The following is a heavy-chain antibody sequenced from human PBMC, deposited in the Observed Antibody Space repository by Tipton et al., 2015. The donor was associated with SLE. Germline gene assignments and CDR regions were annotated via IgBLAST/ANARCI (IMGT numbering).Heavy chain of an antibody. CDR2: IYYSGST. CDR1: GASISSSY. Sequence: LRLSCTVSGASISSSYWIWIRQPPGKGLEWIGYIYYSGSTNYNPSLKSRVTISVDTSKTQFSLKLSSVTAADTAVYYCARGKVSSITGGYWFDPWGQGTLVIVSS. V-gene: IGHV4-59*01. D-gene: IGHD3-3*02. CDR3: ARGKVSSITGGYWFDP. J-gene: IGHJ5*02.